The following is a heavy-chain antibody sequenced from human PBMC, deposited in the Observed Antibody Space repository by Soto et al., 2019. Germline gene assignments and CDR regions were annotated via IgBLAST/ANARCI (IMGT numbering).Heavy chain of an antibody. CDR1: GGIFHGYG. Sequence: GGSLRLSCAVPGGIFHGYGMHWVRQAPGKGLEWVAGISYSVSSAYYADSVKGRFTISRDNSKNTLYLQMNSLRAEDTALYYCANGYYTGGSYYPFDYWGQGTLVTVSS. D-gene: IGHD2-8*02. V-gene: IGHV3-23*01. J-gene: IGHJ4*02. CDR3: ANGYYTGGSYYPFDY. CDR2: ISYSVSSA.